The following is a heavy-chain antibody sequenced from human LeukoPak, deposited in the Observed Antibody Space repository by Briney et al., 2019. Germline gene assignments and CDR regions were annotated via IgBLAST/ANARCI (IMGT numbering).Heavy chain of an antibody. Sequence: ASVKVSCKASGYTFTSYDINWVRQATGQGLEWMGWMNPNSGNTGYAQKFQGRVTMTRNTSISTAYMELSSLRSEDTAVYYCASRVTIFGVVKDYYYMDVWGKGTTVTVSS. J-gene: IGHJ6*03. CDR1: GYTFTSYD. D-gene: IGHD3-3*01. CDR3: ASRVTIFGVVKDYYYMDV. V-gene: IGHV1-8*01. CDR2: MNPNSGNT.